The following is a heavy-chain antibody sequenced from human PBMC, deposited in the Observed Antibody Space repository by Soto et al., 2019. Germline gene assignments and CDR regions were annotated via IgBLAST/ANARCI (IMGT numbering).Heavy chain of an antibody. Sequence: GSLRLSCADPGFSFSNYSMSWVRQTPGKGLEWVAEITATGDRTYYADSVTGRFTISRDNSKKTHYLQMTSLRAEDTAMYYCATRNGYLQXWGQGTQVTVSX. CDR1: GFSFSNYS. CDR2: ITATGDRT. V-gene: IGHV3-23*01. J-gene: IGHJ4*02. CDR3: ATRNGYLQX. D-gene: IGHD4-17*01.